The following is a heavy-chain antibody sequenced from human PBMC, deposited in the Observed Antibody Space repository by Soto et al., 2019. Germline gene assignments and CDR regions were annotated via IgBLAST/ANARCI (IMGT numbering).Heavy chain of an antibody. CDR3: ASSGGEEDY. J-gene: IGHJ4*02. D-gene: IGHD3-16*01. CDR2: IYHSGST. CDR1: GGSISSSHW. Sequence: QVQLQESGPGLVKPSGTLSLSCAVSGGSISSSHWWTWVRQPPGKGLEWIGEIYHSGSTNYNPSLKRRVTVSVDTSRNQFSMNLSSVTAADTAVYYCASSGGEEDYWGQGILVTVSS. V-gene: IGHV4-4*02.